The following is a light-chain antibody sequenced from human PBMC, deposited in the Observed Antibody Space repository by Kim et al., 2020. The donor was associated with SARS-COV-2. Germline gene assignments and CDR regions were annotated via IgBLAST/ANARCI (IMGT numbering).Light chain of an antibody. V-gene: IGLV2-23*02. CDR2: EVT. J-gene: IGLJ1*01. CDR3: CSYAGSSTYV. Sequence: QSITISCTGTSSDVGSYNLVSWYQQYPGKAPKLIIYEVTKGPSGVSNRFSGSKSGNTASLTISGLQAEDEADYYCCSYAGSSTYVFGSGTKVTVL. CDR1: SSDVGSYNL.